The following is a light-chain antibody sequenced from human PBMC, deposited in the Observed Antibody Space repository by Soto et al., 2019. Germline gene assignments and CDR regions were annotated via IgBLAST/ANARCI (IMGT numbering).Light chain of an antibody. CDR1: SSDVGGYNY. CDR3: SSYTSSRAYV. V-gene: IGLV2-14*01. CDR2: EVS. Sequence: QSALTQPASVSGSLGQSITISCTGTSSDVGGYNYVSWYQQQSGKAPKLMIHEVSNRPSGVSNRFSGSKSGNTAPLTISGLQAEDEADYYCSSYTSSRAYVFGIGTKVTVL. J-gene: IGLJ1*01.